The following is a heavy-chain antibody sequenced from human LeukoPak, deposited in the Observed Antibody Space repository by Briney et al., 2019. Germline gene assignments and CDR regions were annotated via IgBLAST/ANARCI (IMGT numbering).Heavy chain of an antibody. V-gene: IGHV1-8*01. Sequence: ASVKVSCKASGYTFTSYDINWVRQATGQGLEWMGWMNPNSGNTGYAQKFQGRVTMTRNTSISTAYMELSSLRSEDTAVYYCARGSITGTTNDYWGQGTLVTVFS. CDR2: MNPNSGNT. J-gene: IGHJ4*02. CDR3: ARGSITGTTNDY. CDR1: GYTFTSYD. D-gene: IGHD1-20*01.